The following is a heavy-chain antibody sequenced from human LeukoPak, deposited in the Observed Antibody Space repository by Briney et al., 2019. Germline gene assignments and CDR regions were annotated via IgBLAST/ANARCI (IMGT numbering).Heavy chain of an antibody. J-gene: IGHJ6*03. CDR2: IYYSGST. D-gene: IGHD5-12*01. CDR1: GGSISSSSYY. V-gene: IGHV4-39*07. Sequence: PSETLSLTCTVSGGSISSSSYYWGWIRQPPGKGLEWIGSIYYSGSTNYNPSLKSRVTISVDTSKNQFSLKLSSVTAADTAVYYCARSGRGYSGYLTSYYYYYMDVWGKGTTVTVSS. CDR3: ARSGRGYSGYLTSYYYYYMDV.